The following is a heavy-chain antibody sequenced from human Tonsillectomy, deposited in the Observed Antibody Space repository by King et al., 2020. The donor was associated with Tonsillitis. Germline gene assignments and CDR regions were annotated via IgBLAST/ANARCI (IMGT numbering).Heavy chain of an antibody. J-gene: IGHJ4*02. CDR1: GYSFTSYA. CDR3: ARDVTDYYGSGSSLEY. D-gene: IGHD3-10*01. CDR2: INAGNGNT. V-gene: IGHV1-3*01. Sequence: QLVQSGAEVKKPGASVKVSCKASGYSFTSYAMHWVRQAPGQRLEWMGWINAGNGNTKYSQKFQGRVTITRDTSASTAYMQVSSLRSEDTAVYYCARDVTDYYGSGSSLEYWGQGTLVTVSS.